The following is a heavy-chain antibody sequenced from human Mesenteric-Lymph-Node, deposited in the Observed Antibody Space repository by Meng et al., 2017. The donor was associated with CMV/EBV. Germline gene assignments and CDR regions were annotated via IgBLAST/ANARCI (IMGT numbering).Heavy chain of an antibody. CDR3: GRGRWSNYYYYYTMDV. Sequence: GGSLRLSCAASGFTFDDYTMHWVRQAPGKGLEWVSLISWDGGSTYYADSVKGRFTISRDNSKNTLYLQMNSLRPEDTAVFYCGRGRWSNYYYYYTMDVWGQGTTVTVSS. CDR2: ISWDGGST. D-gene: IGHD4-23*01. J-gene: IGHJ6*02. V-gene: IGHV3-43*01. CDR1: GFTFDDYT.